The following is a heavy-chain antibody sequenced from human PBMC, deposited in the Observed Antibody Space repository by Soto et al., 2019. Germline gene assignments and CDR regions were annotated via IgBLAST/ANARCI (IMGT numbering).Heavy chain of an antibody. J-gene: IGHJ5*02. CDR3: ARELVYDILTGPEWFDP. Sequence: ASVKVSCKASGYTFTSYAMHWVRQAPGQRLEWMGWINAGNGNTKYSQKFQGRVTITRDTSASTAYMELSSLRSEDTAVYYCARELVYDILTGPEWFDPWGQGTLVTVSS. CDR1: GYTFTSYA. D-gene: IGHD3-9*01. CDR2: INAGNGNT. V-gene: IGHV1-3*01.